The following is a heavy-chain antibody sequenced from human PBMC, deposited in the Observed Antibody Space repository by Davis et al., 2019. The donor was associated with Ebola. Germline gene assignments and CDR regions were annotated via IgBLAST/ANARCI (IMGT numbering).Heavy chain of an antibody. V-gene: IGHV1-3*01. J-gene: IGHJ5*02. D-gene: IGHD6-13*01. Sequence: ASVKVSCKASGYTFTSYAMHWVRQAPGQRLEWMGWINAGNGNTKYSQKFQGRVTITRDTSASTAYMELSSLRSEDTAVYYCARDAGQQLVEWNWFDPWGQGTLVTVSS. CDR3: ARDAGQQLVEWNWFDP. CDR1: GYTFTSYA. CDR2: INAGNGNT.